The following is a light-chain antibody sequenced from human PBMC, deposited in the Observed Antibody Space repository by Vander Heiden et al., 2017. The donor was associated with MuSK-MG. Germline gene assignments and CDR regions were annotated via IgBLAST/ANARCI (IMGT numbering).Light chain of an antibody. CDR3: GTWDSSLSVEVV. Sequence: QSVLPQPPSVSAAPGQKVTIPCSGSSSNIGNNYVSWYQQLPGTAPKLLIYENNKRPSGIPDRFSGSKSGTSATLGITGLQTGDEADYYCGTWDSSLSVEVVFGGGTKLTVL. CDR2: ENN. J-gene: IGLJ2*01. V-gene: IGLV1-51*02. CDR1: SSNIGNNY.